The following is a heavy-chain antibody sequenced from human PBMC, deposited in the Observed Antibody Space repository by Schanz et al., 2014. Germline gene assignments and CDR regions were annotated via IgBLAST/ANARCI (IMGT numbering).Heavy chain of an antibody. V-gene: IGHV3-30-3*01. CDR2: ISYDGRNK. CDR1: GFTFSSYA. J-gene: IGHJ5*02. D-gene: IGHD2-21*01. CDR3: ARDLEGYDGGGGGFDP. Sequence: QVQLVESGGGVVQPGRSLRLSCAASGFTFSSYAMHWVRQAPGKGLEWVAVISYDGRNKYYADSVKGRFTISRDNSKNTLYLQMNSLRAEDTAVYYCARDLEGYDGGGGGFDPCGQGTLVTVSS.